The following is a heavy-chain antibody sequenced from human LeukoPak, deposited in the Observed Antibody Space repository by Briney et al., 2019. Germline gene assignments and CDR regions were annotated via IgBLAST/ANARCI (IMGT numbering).Heavy chain of an antibody. V-gene: IGHV1-69*04. CDR3: AKHAIYYYDGSGYKRWFDP. Sequence: SVKVSCKASGCTFSSYAISWVRQAPGQGLDWMARIIPILGIANYAQTFQGRVTITADRSTSTAYMELSSLRSEDTAVCYCAKHAIYYYDGSGYKRWFDPWGQGTLVTVSS. J-gene: IGHJ5*02. CDR2: IIPILGIA. CDR1: GCTFSSYA. D-gene: IGHD3-22*01.